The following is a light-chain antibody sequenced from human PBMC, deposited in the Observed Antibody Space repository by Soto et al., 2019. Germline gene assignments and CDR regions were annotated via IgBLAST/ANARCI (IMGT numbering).Light chain of an antibody. CDR3: QQRSNWPPS. CDR1: QSVSNNY. V-gene: IGKV3-11*01. CDR2: GAS. J-gene: IGKJ5*01. Sequence: EIVLTQSPGTLSLSPGERATLSCRASQSVSNNYLAWYHQKPGQAPRLLIYGASNRATGIPGRFSGSGSGTDFTLTISSLEPEDFAVYYCQQRSNWPPSFGQGTRLE.